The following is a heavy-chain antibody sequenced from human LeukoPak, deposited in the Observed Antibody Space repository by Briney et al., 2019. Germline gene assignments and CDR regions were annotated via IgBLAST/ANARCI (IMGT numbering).Heavy chain of an antibody. V-gene: IGHV1-69*05. D-gene: IGHD6-13*01. CDR2: IIPIFGTA. Sequence: SVKVSCKASGGTFSSYAISWVRQAPGQGLEWMGRIIPIFGTANYAQKFQGRVTITTDECTSTAYMELSSLRSEDTAVYYCARVPSSSDWFDPWGQGTLVTVSS. J-gene: IGHJ5*02. CDR3: ARVPSSSDWFDP. CDR1: GGTFSSYA.